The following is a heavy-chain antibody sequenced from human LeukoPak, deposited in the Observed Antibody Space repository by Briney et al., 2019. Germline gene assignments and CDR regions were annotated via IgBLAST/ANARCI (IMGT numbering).Heavy chain of an antibody. V-gene: IGHV1-2*02. D-gene: IGHD1-20*01. CDR2: INPNSGGT. J-gene: IGHJ5*02. CDR3: ARDRSYNWNDNWFDP. CDR1: GYTFTGYY. Sequence: GASVKVSCKASGYTFTGYYMHWVRQAPGQVLEWMGWINPNSGGTNYAQKFQGRVTMTRDTSISTAYMELSRLRSDDTAVYYCARDRSYNWNDNWFDPWGQGTLVTVSS.